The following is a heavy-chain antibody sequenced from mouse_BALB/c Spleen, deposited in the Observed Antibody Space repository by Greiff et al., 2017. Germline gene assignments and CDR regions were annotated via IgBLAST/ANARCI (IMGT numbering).Heavy chain of an antibody. CDR3: AREGGNVSGAMDY. J-gene: IGHJ4*01. Sequence: QVQLQQSGAELMKPGASVKISCKATGYTFSSYWIEWVKQRPGHGLEWIGEILPGSGSTNYNEKFKGKATFTADTSSNTAYMQLSSLTSEDSAVYYCAREGGNVSGAMDYWGQGTSVTVSS. CDR2: ILPGSGST. CDR1: GYTFSSYW. D-gene: IGHD1-1*02. V-gene: IGHV1-9*01.